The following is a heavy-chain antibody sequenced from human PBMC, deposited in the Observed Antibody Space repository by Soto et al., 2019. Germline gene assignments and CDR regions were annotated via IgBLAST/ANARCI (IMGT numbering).Heavy chain of an antibody. CDR3: AIDYVWGSYRYVLVF. D-gene: IGHD3-16*02. V-gene: IGHV4-34*01. CDR2: INHSGST. J-gene: IGHJ3*01. CDR1: GGSFSGYY. Sequence: KTSETLSLTCAVYGGSFSGYYWSWIRQPPGKGLEWIGEINHSGSTNYNPSLKSRVTISVDTSKNQFSLKLSSVTAADTAVYYCAIDYVWGSYRYVLVFSGQGSLVIVSS.